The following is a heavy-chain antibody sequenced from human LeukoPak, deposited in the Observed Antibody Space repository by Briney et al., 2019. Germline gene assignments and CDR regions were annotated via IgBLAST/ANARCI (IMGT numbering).Heavy chain of an antibody. D-gene: IGHD2-15*01. CDR1: GYTFASYV. V-gene: IGHV1-18*01. CDR3: ARDGWWDPNRHAFDL. Sequence: GASVKVSCKASGYTFASYVISWVRQAPGQGLEWMGWIRVHNGDTNYAQNFQDRVTMTTDTSTNTAYMEMRSLRSDDTAIYYCARDGWWDPNRHAFDLWGQGTVVTVSS. CDR2: IRVHNGDT. J-gene: IGHJ3*01.